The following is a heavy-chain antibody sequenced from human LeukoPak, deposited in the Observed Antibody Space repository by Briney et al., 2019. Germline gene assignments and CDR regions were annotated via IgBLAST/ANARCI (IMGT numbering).Heavy chain of an antibody. V-gene: IGHV1-2*06. CDR2: INPNSGGT. J-gene: IGHJ4*02. CDR1: GYTFTGYY. Sequence: ASVKVSCKASGYTFTGYYIHWVRQAPGQGLEWMGRINPNSGGTNYAQKFQGRVTMTRDTSISTAYMELSRLRSDDTAVYYCASVVAVAGTGFDYWGQGTLVTVSS. D-gene: IGHD6-19*01. CDR3: ASVVAVAGTGFDY.